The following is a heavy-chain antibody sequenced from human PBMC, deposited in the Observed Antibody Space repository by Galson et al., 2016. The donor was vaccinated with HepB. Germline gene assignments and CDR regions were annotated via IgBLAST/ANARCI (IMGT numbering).Heavy chain of an antibody. CDR2: IWFDGSMK. CDR3: ARGYYDILAQDAFDF. V-gene: IGHV3-33*01. J-gene: IGHJ3*01. D-gene: IGHD3-9*01. CDR1: GFSFSRFG. Sequence: SLRLSCAASGFSFSRFGMHGVRQAPGKGLEWVAVIWFDGSMKYYADSVKGRFTISRDNSKNTLFLHMNSLRAEDTAVYYCARGYYDILAQDAFDFWGQGQKVTVSS.